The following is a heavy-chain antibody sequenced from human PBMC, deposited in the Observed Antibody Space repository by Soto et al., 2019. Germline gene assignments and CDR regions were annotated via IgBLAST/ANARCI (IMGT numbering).Heavy chain of an antibody. Sequence: GGSLRLSCAASGFTFSSYGMHWVRQAPGKGLEWVAVISYDGSNKYYADSVKGRFTISRDNSKNTLYLQMNSLRAEDTAVYYCARGGRPKYGMDVWGQGTTVTVSS. CDR2: ISYDGSNK. V-gene: IGHV3-30*03. J-gene: IGHJ6*02. CDR1: GFTFSSYG. CDR3: ARGGRPKYGMDV. D-gene: IGHD2-15*01.